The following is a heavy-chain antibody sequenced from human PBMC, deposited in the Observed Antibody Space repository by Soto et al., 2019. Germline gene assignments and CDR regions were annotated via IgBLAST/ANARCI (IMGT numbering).Heavy chain of an antibody. J-gene: IGHJ4*02. D-gene: IGHD2-2*01. CDR1: GFTFSSYA. CDR3: AKSTEKYQLPNSYYFDY. Sequence: GGSLRLSCAASGFTFSSYAMSWVRQAPGKGLEWVSAISGSGGSTYYADSVKGRFTISRDNSKNTLYLQMNSLRAEDTAVYYCAKSTEKYQLPNSYYFDYWGQGTLVTVSS. CDR2: ISGSGGST. V-gene: IGHV3-23*01.